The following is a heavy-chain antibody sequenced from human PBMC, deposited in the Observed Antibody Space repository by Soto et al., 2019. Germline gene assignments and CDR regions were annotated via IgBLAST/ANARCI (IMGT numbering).Heavy chain of an antibody. CDR1: GFTFSSYA. J-gene: IGHJ6*02. CDR2: ISYDGSNK. V-gene: IGHV3-30-3*01. CDR3: ARDLWFGELSPIKDENYYYYYGMDV. D-gene: IGHD3-10*01. Sequence: GGSLRLSCAASGFTFSSYAMHWVRQAPGKGLEWVAVISYDGSNKYYADSVKGRFTISRDNSKNTLYLQMNSLRAEDTAVYYCARDLWFGELSPIKDENYYYYYGMDVWGQGTTVTVSS.